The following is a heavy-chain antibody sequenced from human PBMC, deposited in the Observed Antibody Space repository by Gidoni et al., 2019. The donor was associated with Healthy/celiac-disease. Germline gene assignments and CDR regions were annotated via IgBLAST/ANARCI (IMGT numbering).Heavy chain of an antibody. CDR1: GFTFSSYA. CDR2: ISYDGSNK. J-gene: IGHJ4*02. D-gene: IGHD3-22*01. CDR3: ARVDSYYDSSGYYYLKAFDY. V-gene: IGHV3-30*01. Sequence: QVQLLESGGGVVQPGRSLRLSCAASGFTFSSYAMTWVRQAPGKGLEWVAVISYDGSNKYYADSVKGRFTISRDNSKNTLYLQMNSLRAEDTAVYYCARVDSYYDSSGYYYLKAFDYWGQGTLVTVSS.